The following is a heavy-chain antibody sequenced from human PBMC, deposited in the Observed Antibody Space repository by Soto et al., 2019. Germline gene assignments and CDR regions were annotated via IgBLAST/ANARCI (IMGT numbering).Heavy chain of an antibody. CDR1: GFTFISYW. V-gene: IGHV3-74*01. CDR2: INSDGSRT. D-gene: IGHD3-22*01. Sequence: GGSLRLSCAASGFTFISYWMHWVRQAPGKGLVWVSRINSDGSRTSYADSAKGRFTISRDNAKNTVYLQMNSLRAEDTAVYYCARGDGDYYDGNGYLGRHWGQGTLVTVSS. CDR3: ARGDGDYYDGNGYLGRH. J-gene: IGHJ4*02.